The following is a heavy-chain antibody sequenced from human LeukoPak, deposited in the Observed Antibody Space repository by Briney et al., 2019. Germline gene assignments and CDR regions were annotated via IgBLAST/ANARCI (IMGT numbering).Heavy chain of an antibody. CDR2: INREGTTS. V-gene: IGHV3-74*01. D-gene: IGHD3-9*01. CDR1: GFTFSTYW. Sequence: GGSLRLSCAASGFTFSTYWMHWVRQVPGKGLVWVSRINREGTTSAYADSVKGRFTSSRDNDKNTLYLQMNSLRVEDTAVYYCARDVDWILFDYWGQGTLATVSS. J-gene: IGHJ4*02. CDR3: ARDVDWILFDY.